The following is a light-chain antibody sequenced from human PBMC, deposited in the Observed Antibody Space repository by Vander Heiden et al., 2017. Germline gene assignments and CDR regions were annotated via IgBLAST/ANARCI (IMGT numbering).Light chain of an antibody. CDR3: CSYAGSYTWV. J-gene: IGLJ3*02. CDR1: SSDVGGYNY. CDR2: DVS. Sequence: QSALTQPRSVSGSPGQSVTISRTGTSSDVGGYNYVSWYQQHPGKAPKLMIYDVSKRPSGVPDRFSGSKSGNTASLTISGRQAEDEADYYCCSYAGSYTWVFGGGTKLTVL. V-gene: IGLV2-11*01.